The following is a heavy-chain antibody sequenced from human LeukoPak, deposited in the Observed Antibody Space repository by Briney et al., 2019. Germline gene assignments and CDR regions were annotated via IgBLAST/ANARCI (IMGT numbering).Heavy chain of an antibody. CDR1: GFDFSSNW. Sequence: GGSLRLSCAASGFDFSSNWMHWVRHAPGQGLVWVSRIKGDGISTNYADSMKGRFTISRDIAKNTLYLQMNSLRAEDTGVYYCAKDHYWSIDYWGRGTLVTVSS. CDR2: IKGDGIST. CDR3: AKDHYWSIDY. J-gene: IGHJ4*02. D-gene: IGHD3-3*01. V-gene: IGHV3-74*01.